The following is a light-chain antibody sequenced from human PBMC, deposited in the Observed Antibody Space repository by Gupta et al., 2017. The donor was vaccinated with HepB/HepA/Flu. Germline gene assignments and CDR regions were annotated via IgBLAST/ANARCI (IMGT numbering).Light chain of an antibody. J-gene: IGKJ3*01. Sequence: EIVMTQSPATLSVSPGERATLSCRASQNINSNLAWYQQKPGQAPRLLIYGASTRATGIPARFSGSGSGTEFTLTISNLQSEDFVIYYCQQYNTWPFAFGPGTKVDIK. CDR3: QQYNTWPFA. CDR2: GAS. CDR1: QNINSN. V-gene: IGKV3-15*01.